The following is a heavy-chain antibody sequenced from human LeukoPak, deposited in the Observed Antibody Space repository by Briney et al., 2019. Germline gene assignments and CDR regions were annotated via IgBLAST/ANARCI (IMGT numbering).Heavy chain of an antibody. CDR1: GCTFDDYA. V-gene: IGHV3-9*01. Sequence: GRSLRLSCAASGCTFDDYAMYWVRQAPGKGLEWVSGISWNSGTIDYADSVKGRFTISRDNSKNTLYLQMNSLRPEDTAVYYCAKGPWELQDYYGLDVWGQGTTVTVSS. J-gene: IGHJ6*02. CDR3: AKGPWELQDYYGLDV. CDR2: ISWNSGTI. D-gene: IGHD1-26*01.